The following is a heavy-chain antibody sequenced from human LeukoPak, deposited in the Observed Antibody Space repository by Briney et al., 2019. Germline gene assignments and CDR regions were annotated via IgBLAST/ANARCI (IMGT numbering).Heavy chain of an antibody. Sequence: SETLSFTCTVSGGSISSSSYYWGWIRQPPGKGLEWIGSIYYSGSTYYNPSLKSRVTISVDTSKNQFSLKLSSVTAADTAVYYCASSPRSERWLQSGTALPYYFDYWGQGTLVTVSS. CDR3: ASSPRSERWLQSGTALPYYFDY. J-gene: IGHJ4*02. CDR2: IYYSGST. V-gene: IGHV4-39*01. CDR1: GGSISSSSYY. D-gene: IGHD5-24*01.